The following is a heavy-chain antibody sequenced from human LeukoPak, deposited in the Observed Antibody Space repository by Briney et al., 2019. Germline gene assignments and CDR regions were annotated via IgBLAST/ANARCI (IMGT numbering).Heavy chain of an antibody. CDR1: GGTFSSYA. D-gene: IGHD3-9*01. CDR3: ASCRDYDILTGYFDY. V-gene: IGHV1-69*01. CDR2: IIPIFGTA. J-gene: IGHJ4*02. Sequence: SVKVSCKASGGTFSSYAISWVRQAPGQGLEWMGGIIPIFGTANYAQRFQGRVTITADESTSTAYMELSSLRSEDTAVYYCASCRDYDILTGYFDYWGQGTLVTVSS.